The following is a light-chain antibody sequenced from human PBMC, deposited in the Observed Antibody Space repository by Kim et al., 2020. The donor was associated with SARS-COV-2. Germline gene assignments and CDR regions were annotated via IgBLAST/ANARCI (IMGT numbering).Light chain of an antibody. Sequence: ELTQPPSASGTPGQRVTISCSGSSSNIGSNTVNWYQQLPGTAPKLLIYSNNQRPSGVPDRFSGSKSGTSASLAISGLQSEDEADYYCAAWDDSLNGSYVFGTGTKVTVL. CDR3: AAWDDSLNGSYV. J-gene: IGLJ1*01. V-gene: IGLV1-44*01. CDR1: SSNIGSNT. CDR2: SNN.